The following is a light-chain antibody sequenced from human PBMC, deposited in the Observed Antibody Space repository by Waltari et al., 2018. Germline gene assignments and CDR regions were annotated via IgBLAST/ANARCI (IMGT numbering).Light chain of an antibody. CDR1: QSVLHTNNKNY. CDR3: QQYYSTPQT. J-gene: IGKJ1*01. CDR2: WAS. V-gene: IGKV4-1*01. Sequence: DIVVTQSPDSLAVSLGERATINCKSSQSVLHTNNKNYLAWYQQKPGQPPKLLIYWASTRASGVPGRVSGSGSGTDFTLTISSLQAEDVAVYYCQQYYSTPQTFGQGTKVEIK.